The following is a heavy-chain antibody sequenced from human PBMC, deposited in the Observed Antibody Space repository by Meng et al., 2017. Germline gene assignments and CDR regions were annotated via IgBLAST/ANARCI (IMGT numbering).Heavy chain of an antibody. Sequence: SVKVSCKASGYTFTSYAISWVRQAPGQGLEWMGGIIPIFGTANYAQKFQGRVTITADKSTSTAYMELSSLRSEDTAVYYCARDDGYYYDSSGHGDYYYGMDVWGQGTTVTVSS. CDR1: GYTFTSYA. V-gene: IGHV1-69*06. J-gene: IGHJ6*02. CDR2: IIPIFGTA. CDR3: ARDDGYYYDSSGHGDYYYGMDV. D-gene: IGHD3-22*01.